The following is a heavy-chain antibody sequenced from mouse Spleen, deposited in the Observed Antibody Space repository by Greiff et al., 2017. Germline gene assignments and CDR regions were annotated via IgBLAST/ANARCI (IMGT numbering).Heavy chain of an antibody. Sequence: EVQLQQSGAELVKPGASVKLSCTASGFNIKDTYMHWVKQRPEQGLEWIGRIDPANGNTKYDAKFQGKATLTADTSYNTAYLQLSSLTSEDTAVYYCAISVLGPYYYAMDYWGQGTSVTVSS. CDR3: AISVLGPYYYAMDY. CDR2: IDPANGNT. V-gene: IGHV14-3*02. J-gene: IGHJ4*01. CDR1: GFNIKDTY.